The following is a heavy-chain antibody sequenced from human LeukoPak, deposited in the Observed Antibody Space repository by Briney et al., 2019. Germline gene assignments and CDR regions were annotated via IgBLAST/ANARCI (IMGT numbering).Heavy chain of an antibody. CDR2: INPNSGGT. CDR1: GYTFTGYY. CDR3: ARLAVAGAHYYYYMDV. D-gene: IGHD6-19*01. Sequence: EASVKVSCKASGYTFTGYYMHWVRQAPGQGLEWMGRINPNSGGTNYAQKFQGRVTMTRDTSISTAYMELSRLRSDDTAVYYCARLAVAGAHYYYYMDVWGKGTTVTVSS. V-gene: IGHV1-2*06. J-gene: IGHJ6*03.